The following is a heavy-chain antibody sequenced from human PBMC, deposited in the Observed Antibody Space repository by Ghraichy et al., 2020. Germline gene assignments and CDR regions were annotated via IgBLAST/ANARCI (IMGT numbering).Heavy chain of an antibody. Sequence: LEWVSHINWNAGNTVYADSVKGRFTIYRDNAKKSLSLQMNGLTAEDTALYYCVREGQYFGDYVGAFDTWGQAT. V-gene: IGHV3-20*03. CDR2: INWNAGNT. D-gene: IGHD4-17*01. CDR3: VREGQYFGDYVGAFDT. J-gene: IGHJ3*02.